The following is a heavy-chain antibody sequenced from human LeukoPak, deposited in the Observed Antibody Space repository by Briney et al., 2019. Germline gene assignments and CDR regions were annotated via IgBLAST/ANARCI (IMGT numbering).Heavy chain of an antibody. CDR3: ARGFHLFTTDDYYYGMDV. Sequence: ASVKVSCKASGYTFTGYYMHLVRQAPGQGLEWMGWMNPNSGNTGYAQKFQGRVTMTRNTSISTAYMELSSLRSEDTAVYYCARGFHLFTTDDYYYGMDVWGQGTTVTVSS. CDR2: MNPNSGNT. J-gene: IGHJ6*02. CDR1: GYTFTGYY. V-gene: IGHV1-8*02. D-gene: IGHD3-22*01.